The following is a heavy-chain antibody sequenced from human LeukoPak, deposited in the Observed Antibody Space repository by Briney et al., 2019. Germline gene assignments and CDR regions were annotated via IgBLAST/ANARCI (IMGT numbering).Heavy chain of an antibody. CDR3: ARGGIQLWFLVDY. Sequence: ASVKVSCKASGYXFTGYFMHWVRQAPGQGREWMGWINPNSGGTNYAQKFQGRVTMTRDTSISTAYMELSSLRSDDTAVYYCARGGIQLWFLVDYWGQGTLVTVSS. CDR2: INPNSGGT. V-gene: IGHV1-2*02. J-gene: IGHJ4*02. D-gene: IGHD5-18*01. CDR1: GYXFTGYF.